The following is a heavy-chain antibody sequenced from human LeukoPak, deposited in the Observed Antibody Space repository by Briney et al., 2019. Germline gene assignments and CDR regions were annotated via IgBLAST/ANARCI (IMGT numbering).Heavy chain of an antibody. CDR1: GFTISSYW. J-gene: IGHJ4*02. CDR3: GSVFDY. D-gene: IGHD3-10*02. Sequence: GGSLRLSCAASGFTISSYWMHWVRQAPGKGLVWVSRINTDGSSTSYADSVKGRFTISRDNAKNTLYLQMNSLRAEDTAVYYCGSVFDYWGQGALVTVSS. CDR2: INTDGSST. V-gene: IGHV3-74*01.